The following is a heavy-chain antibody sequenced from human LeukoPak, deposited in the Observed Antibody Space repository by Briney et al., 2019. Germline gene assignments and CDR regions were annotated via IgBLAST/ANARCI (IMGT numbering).Heavy chain of an antibody. CDR1: GYTFTSYD. Sequence: ASVKVSCKASGYTFTSYDINWVRQATGQGLEGMGWMNPNSGNTGYAQKFQGRVNITRNTSIRTAYLELSSLRSEDTAVYYCARGYSGYGVLYYYYYYMHVWGKGTTVTVPS. CDR3: ARGYSGYGVLYYYYYYMHV. V-gene: IGHV1-8*02. D-gene: IGHD5-12*01. J-gene: IGHJ6*03. CDR2: MNPNSGNT.